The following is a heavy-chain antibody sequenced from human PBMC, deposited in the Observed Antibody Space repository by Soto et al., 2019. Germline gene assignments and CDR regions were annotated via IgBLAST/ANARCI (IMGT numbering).Heavy chain of an antibody. CDR2: ISGSGGST. CDR3: AKENSYSSSWSYYYYGMDV. D-gene: IGHD6-13*01. J-gene: IGHJ6*02. V-gene: IGHV3-23*01. CDR1: GFTFSSYA. Sequence: EVQLLESGGGLVQPGGSLRLSCAASGFTFSSYAMSWVRQAPGKGLEWVSAISGSGGSTYDADSVNGRFTISRDNSKNTLYLQMNSLRAEDTAVYYCAKENSYSSSWSYYYYGMDVWGQGTTVTVAS.